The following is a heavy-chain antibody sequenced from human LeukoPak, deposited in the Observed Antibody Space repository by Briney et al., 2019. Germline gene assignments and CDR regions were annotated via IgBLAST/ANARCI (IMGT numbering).Heavy chain of an antibody. CDR1: GFTVSTYG. CDR3: ASGPTYYSSSSGYFDY. D-gene: IGHD6-6*01. CDR2: ISRSGTI. Sequence: GGSLRLSCVASGFTVSTYGMNWVRQGPGKGLEWISYISRSGTIHYADSVKGRFTISRDNAKKSLYLEMKNVRAEDTAMYYCASGPTYYSSSSGYFDYWGQGALVTVSS. J-gene: IGHJ4*02. V-gene: IGHV3-48*04.